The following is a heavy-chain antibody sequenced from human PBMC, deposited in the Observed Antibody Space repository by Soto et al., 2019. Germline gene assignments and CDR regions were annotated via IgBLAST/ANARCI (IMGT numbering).Heavy chain of an antibody. CDR2: IYSGGST. Sequence: EVQLVESGGGLVQPGGSLRLSCAASGFTVSSNYMSWVRQAPGKGLEWVSVIYSGGSTYYADSVKGRFTISRHNSRNTLYLQMTSVRADDTAVYYCARDYGYCSSISCYAEDYYYYMDVWGKGTTVTVFS. CDR1: GFTVSSNY. CDR3: ARDYGYCSSISCYAEDYYYYMDV. V-gene: IGHV3-53*04. J-gene: IGHJ6*03. D-gene: IGHD2-2*01.